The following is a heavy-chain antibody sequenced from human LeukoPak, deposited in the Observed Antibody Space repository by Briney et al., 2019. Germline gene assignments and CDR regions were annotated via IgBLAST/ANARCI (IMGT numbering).Heavy chain of an antibody. J-gene: IGHJ4*02. CDR3: ARRYYSGYDYGAEAYDY. V-gene: IGHV4-34*01. CDR1: GGSFSGYY. Sequence: PSETLSLTCAVYGGSFSGYYWSWIRQPPGKGLEWIGEINHSGSTNYNPSLKSRVTISVDTSKNQFSLELNSVTAADTAVYYCARRYYSGYDYGAEAYDYWGQGTLVTVSS. D-gene: IGHD5-12*01. CDR2: INHSGST.